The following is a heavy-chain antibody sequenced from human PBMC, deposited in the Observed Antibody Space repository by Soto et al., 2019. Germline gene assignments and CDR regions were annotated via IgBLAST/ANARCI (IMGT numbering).Heavy chain of an antibody. J-gene: IGHJ4*02. CDR3: ATLPLAGYSYRAIYHFDY. D-gene: IGHD5-18*01. V-gene: IGHV3-23*01. CDR2: IAAGGAHT. Sequence: PGGSLRLSCAASGFTFSNYAMSWVRQAPGKGLEWVSSIAAGGAHTFYSDSVKGRFTISRDNSKNTLYLQMNSLRAEDTAVYYCATLPLAGYSYRAIYHFDYWGQGTLVTVSS. CDR1: GFTFSNYA.